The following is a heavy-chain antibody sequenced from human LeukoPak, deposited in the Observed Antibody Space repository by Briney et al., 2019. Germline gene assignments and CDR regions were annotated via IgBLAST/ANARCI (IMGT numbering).Heavy chain of an antibody. CDR2: ISYDGSNK. D-gene: IGHD3-9*01. Sequence: GRSLRLSCAASGFTFSSYGMHWVRQAPGKGLEWVAVISYDGSNKYYADSVKGRFTISRDNSKNTLYLQMNSLRAEDTAVYYCASHSHFDWTPTTPYTRGYMDVWGKGTTVTVSS. CDR3: ASHSHFDWTPTTPYTRGYMDV. CDR1: GFTFSSYG. V-gene: IGHV3-30*03. J-gene: IGHJ6*03.